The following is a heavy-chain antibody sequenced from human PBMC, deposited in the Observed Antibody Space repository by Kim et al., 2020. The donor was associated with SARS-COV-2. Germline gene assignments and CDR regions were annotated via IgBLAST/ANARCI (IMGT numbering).Heavy chain of an antibody. D-gene: IGHD3-10*01. J-gene: IGHJ4*02. CDR1: GGSFSGYY. Sequence: SETLSLTCAVYGGSFSGYYWSWIRQPPGKGLEWIGEINHSGSTNYNPSLKSRVTISVDTSKNQFSLKLSSVTAADTAVYYCAIAKGTYYYGSGSSLPDYWGQGTLVTVSS. CDR3: AIAKGTYYYGSGSSLPDY. V-gene: IGHV4-34*01. CDR2: INHSGST.